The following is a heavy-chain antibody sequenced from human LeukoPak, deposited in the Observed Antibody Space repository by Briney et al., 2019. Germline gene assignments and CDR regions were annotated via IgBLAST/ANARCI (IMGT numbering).Heavy chain of an antibody. D-gene: IGHD6-19*01. CDR2: ISSSSSYI. CDR1: GFTFSSYS. Sequence: GGSLRLSCAASGFTFSSYSMNWVRQAPGKGLEWVSSISSSSSYIYYADSVKGRFTISRDNAKNSLYVQMNSLRAEDTAVYYCARARWWLTRYFDYWGQGTLVTVSS. V-gene: IGHV3-21*01. CDR3: ARARWWLTRYFDY. J-gene: IGHJ4*02.